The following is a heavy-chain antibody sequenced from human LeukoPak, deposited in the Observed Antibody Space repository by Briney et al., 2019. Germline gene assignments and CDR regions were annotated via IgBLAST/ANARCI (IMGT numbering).Heavy chain of an antibody. V-gene: IGHV4-30-4*01. CDR1: GGSLSSGDYY. D-gene: IGHD3-16*01. J-gene: IGHJ5*02. CDR2: IYYSGSN. Sequence: SQTLSLTCTVSGGSLSSGDYYWSWIRQPPGKGLEWIGYIYYSGSNYYNPSLKSRVTISVDTSKNQFSLKLSSVTAADTAVYYCARAIWPWFDPWGQGTLVTVSS. CDR3: ARAIWPWFDP.